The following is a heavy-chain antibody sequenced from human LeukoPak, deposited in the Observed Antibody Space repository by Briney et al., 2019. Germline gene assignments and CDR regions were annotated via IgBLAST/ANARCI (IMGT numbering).Heavy chain of an antibody. CDR1: GDSFSSNTAA. CDR2: TYYRSKWYN. Sequence: SQTLSLTCAIPGDSFSSNTAAWNWIRQSPSRGLEWLGRTYYRSKWYNDYALSVKSRITMNPDTSKNQFSLQLNSVTPEDTAVYYCARAVAGRGFFNYWGQGTLVTVSS. D-gene: IGHD6-19*01. CDR3: ARAVAGRGFFNY. V-gene: IGHV6-1*01. J-gene: IGHJ4*02.